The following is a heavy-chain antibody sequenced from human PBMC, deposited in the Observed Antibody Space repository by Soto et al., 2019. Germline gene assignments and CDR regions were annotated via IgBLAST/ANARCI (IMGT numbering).Heavy chain of an antibody. D-gene: IGHD3-16*02. Sequence: QVQLVQSGAEVKKPGASLKVSCKASGYTFTGYYMHWVRQAPGQGLEWMGWINPNSGGTNYAQKFQGRVTMTRDTSISTAYMELSRLRSDDTAVYYCARTLPRGSYRSRPFDYWGQGTLVTVSS. CDR3: ARTLPRGSYRSRPFDY. CDR1: GYTFTGYY. CDR2: INPNSGGT. V-gene: IGHV1-2*02. J-gene: IGHJ4*02.